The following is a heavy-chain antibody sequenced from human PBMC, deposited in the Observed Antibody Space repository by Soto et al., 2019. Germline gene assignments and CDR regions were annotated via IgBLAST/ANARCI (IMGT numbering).Heavy chain of an antibody. J-gene: IGHJ4*02. Sequence: QVQLQESGPGLVKPSQTLSLTCTVSGGSISSGGYYWSWIRQHPGKGLECIGYIYYSGNTYYNPSLKRLVTISENQSKNQVSLKLSFVTAADTAVYYCARAFSRVDMVYFDYWGQGTLVTVSS. CDR1: GGSISSGGYY. CDR2: IYYSGNT. D-gene: IGHD2-15*01. V-gene: IGHV4-31*01. CDR3: ARAFSRVDMVYFDY.